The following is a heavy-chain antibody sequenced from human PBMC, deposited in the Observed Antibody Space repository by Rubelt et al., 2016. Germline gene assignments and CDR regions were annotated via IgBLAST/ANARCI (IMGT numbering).Heavy chain of an antibody. Sequence: QVQLVQSGAEVKKPGSSVKVSCKASGGTFSSYAISWVRQAPGQGLEWMGRIIPILGIANYAQKFQGRVTMTEDTSTDTAYIELSSLRSEDTAVYYCATTGRSWDWGQGTLVTVSS. CDR2: IIPILGIA. J-gene: IGHJ4*02. CDR3: ATTGRSWD. V-gene: IGHV1-69*04. D-gene: IGHD6-13*01. CDR1: GGTFSSYA.